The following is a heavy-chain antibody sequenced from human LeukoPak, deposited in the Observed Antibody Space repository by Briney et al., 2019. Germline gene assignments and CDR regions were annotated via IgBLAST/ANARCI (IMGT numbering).Heavy chain of an antibody. CDR3: TRDRCSSTSCYARPPSYYFDY. Sequence: ASAKVSCKASGYTFTGYYMHWVRQAPGQGLDWMGWINPNSGVTTYAQKFQGRVTMTRDTSISTAYMDLSRLISDDTAVYYCTRDRCSSTSCYARPPSYYFDYWGQGTLVTVSS. V-gene: IGHV1-2*02. CDR2: INPNSGVT. CDR1: GYTFTGYY. D-gene: IGHD2-2*01. J-gene: IGHJ4*02.